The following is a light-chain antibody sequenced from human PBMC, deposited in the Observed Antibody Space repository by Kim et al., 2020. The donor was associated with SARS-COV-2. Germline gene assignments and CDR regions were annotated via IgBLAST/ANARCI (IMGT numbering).Light chain of an antibody. CDR2: QDS. V-gene: IGLV3-1*01. Sequence: VSPGQTASITCSGDKLGDKYACWYQQKPGQSPVLVIYQDSKRPSGIPERFSGSNSGNTATLTISGTQAMDEADYYCQAWDSSHVVFGGGTKVTVL. CDR1: KLGDKY. CDR3: QAWDSSHVV. J-gene: IGLJ2*01.